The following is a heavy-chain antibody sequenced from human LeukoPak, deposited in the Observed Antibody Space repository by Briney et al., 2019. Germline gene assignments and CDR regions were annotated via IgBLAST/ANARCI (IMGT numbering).Heavy chain of an antibody. CDR2: IYYSGST. CDR1: GGSISSYY. D-gene: IGHD3-3*01. V-gene: IGHV4-59*01. J-gene: IGHJ6*03. CDR3: ARGAITIFGVVPKVYYYYYMDV. Sequence: SETLSLTCTVSGGSISSYYWSWIRQPPGKGLEWIGYIYYSGSTNYTPSLKSRVTISVDTSKNHLSLKLSSVTAADTAVYYCARGAITIFGVVPKVYYYYYMDVWGKGTTVTVSS.